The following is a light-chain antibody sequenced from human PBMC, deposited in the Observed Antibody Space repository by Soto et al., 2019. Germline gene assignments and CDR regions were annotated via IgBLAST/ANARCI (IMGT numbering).Light chain of an antibody. CDR2: GAS. CDR3: QQYGDSPWT. CDR1: QGISINY. J-gene: IGKJ1*01. Sequence: EIVLTQSPGTLSLSPGERATLSCRASQGISINYLAWYQQKPGQAPRLLFYGASNWATGIPDRFRGSGSGTDFTLTISRLEPEYVAVYYCQQYGDSPWTFGQGTKLEI. V-gene: IGKV3-20*01.